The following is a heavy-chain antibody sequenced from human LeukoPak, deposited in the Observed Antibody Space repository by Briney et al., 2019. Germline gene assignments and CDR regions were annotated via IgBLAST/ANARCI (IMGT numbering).Heavy chain of an antibody. CDR2: IYHSGNT. J-gene: IGHJ4*02. CDR3: ARRTVGATFDY. Sequence: SETLSLTCAVSGYSISSGYYWGWIRQPPGKGLEWIGNIYHSGNTYYNPSLKSRVTISVDTSKNQFSLKLSSVTAADTALYYCARRTVGATFDYWGQGTLVTVSS. D-gene: IGHD1-26*01. CDR1: GYSISSGYY. V-gene: IGHV4-38-2*01.